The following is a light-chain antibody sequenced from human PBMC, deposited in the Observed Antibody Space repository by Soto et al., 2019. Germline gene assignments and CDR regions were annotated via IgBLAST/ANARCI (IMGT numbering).Light chain of an antibody. V-gene: IGKV1-9*01. CDR3: QQLFDSPIT. CDR2: AAS. Sequence: DIQMTQSPSTLSASVGDRVTMAFRASQVISTSLAWYHGKPGKAPKLLIYAASTLESGVPSRFSATVSGTEFSLTITSLQPEDFATYYCQQLFDSPITFGQGTRLEIK. CDR1: QVISTS. J-gene: IGKJ5*01.